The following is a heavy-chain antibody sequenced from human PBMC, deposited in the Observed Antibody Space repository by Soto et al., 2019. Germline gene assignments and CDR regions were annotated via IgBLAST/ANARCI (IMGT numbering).Heavy chain of an antibody. D-gene: IGHD1-1*01. V-gene: IGHV3-23*01. CDR1: GFTFSSYA. CDR2: ISGSGGTA. J-gene: IGHJ4*02. Sequence: EVQLLESGGGSVQPGGSLRLSCAASGFTFSSYAMHWVRRPPAKGLEWVSSISGSGGTAYYADSVKGRFSISRDSLVNTLYLQMNSLRAEDTAVYYCAKGRGQNWNVDYWGQGTLVTGSP. CDR3: AKGRGQNWNVDY.